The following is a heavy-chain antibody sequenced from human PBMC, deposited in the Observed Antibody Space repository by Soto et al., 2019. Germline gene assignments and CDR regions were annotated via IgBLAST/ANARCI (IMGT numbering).Heavy chain of an antibody. D-gene: IGHD4-17*01. CDR1: GYAFTTYY. CDR2: ISPTDNST. J-gene: IGHJ4*02. V-gene: IGHV1-46*01. CDR3: ARDYGDFPNYDY. Sequence: ASVKVSCNASGYAFTTYYIHWVRQAPGQGLEWMGGISPTDNSTTYSQIFQGRVTMTRDTSTSTAYMELRSLRSDDTAVYYCARDYGDFPNYDYWGQGTLVTVSS.